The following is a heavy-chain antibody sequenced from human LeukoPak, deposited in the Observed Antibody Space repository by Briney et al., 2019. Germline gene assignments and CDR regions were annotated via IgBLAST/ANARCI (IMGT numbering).Heavy chain of an antibody. Sequence: PGGSLRLSCAASGFTLTSYEMNWVRQAPGKGLEWVSYISSSGSPIFYADSVEGRFTISRDNAKNSLYLQMNSLRAEDTAVYYCAELGITMIGGVWGKGTTVTVSS. CDR2: ISSSGSPI. CDR3: AELGITMIGGV. D-gene: IGHD3-10*02. J-gene: IGHJ6*04. CDR1: GFTLTSYE. V-gene: IGHV3-48*03.